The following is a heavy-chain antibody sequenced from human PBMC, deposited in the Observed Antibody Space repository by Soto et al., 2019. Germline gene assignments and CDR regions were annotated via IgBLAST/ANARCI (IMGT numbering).Heavy chain of an antibody. CDR3: ARHVVPAANYFDY. J-gene: IGHJ4*02. CDR1: GGSISSSSYY. D-gene: IGHD2-2*01. V-gene: IGHV4-39*01. Sequence: SETLSLTCTVSGGSISSSSYYWGWIRQPPGKGLEWIGNIYYSGSTYYNPSLKSRVTISVDTSKNHFSLKLSSVTAADTAVYYGARHVVPAANYFDYWGQGTLVTVAS. CDR2: IYYSGST.